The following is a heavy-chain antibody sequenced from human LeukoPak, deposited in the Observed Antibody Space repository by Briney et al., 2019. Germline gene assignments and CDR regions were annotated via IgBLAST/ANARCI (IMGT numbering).Heavy chain of an antibody. CDR2: IYYSGST. V-gene: IGHV4-39*07. CDR1: GGSISSSSYY. CDR3: ARDVYSGSSIDY. Sequence: SETLSLTCTVSGGSISSSSYYWGWIRQPPGKGLEWIGSIYYSGSTYYNPSLKSRVTISVDTSKNQFSLKLSSVTAADTAVYYCARDVYSGSSIDYWGQGTLVTVSS. J-gene: IGHJ4*02. D-gene: IGHD1-26*01.